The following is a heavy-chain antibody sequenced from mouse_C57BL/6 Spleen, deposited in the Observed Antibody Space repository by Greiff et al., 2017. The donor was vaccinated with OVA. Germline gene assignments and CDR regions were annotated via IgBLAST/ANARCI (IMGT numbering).Heavy chain of an antibody. D-gene: IGHD1-1*01. Sequence: QVQLQQPGAELVMPGASVKLSCKASGYTFTSYWMHWVKQRPGQGLEWIGEIDPSDSYTNYNQKFKGKSTLTVDKSSSTAYMQLSSLTSEDSAVYYCARTPDYYGSIYFDYWGQGTTLTVSS. CDR3: ARTPDYYGSIYFDY. V-gene: IGHV1-69*01. J-gene: IGHJ2*01. CDR1: GYTFTSYW. CDR2: IDPSDSYT.